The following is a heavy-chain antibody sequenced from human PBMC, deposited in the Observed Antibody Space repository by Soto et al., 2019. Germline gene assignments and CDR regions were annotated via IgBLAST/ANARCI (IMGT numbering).Heavy chain of an antibody. CDR1: GFIFSSYG. CDR2: ISYDGINK. J-gene: IGHJ4*02. D-gene: IGHD1-1*01. Sequence: GSLRLSCAASGFIFSSYGMHWVRQAPGKGLEWVAVISYDGINKYYSDSVKGRFTISRDNSKNTLYLQMNSLRAEDTAVYYCAKSVYNWNDGFFDYWGQGTLVTSPQ. V-gene: IGHV3-30*18. CDR3: AKSVYNWNDGFFDY.